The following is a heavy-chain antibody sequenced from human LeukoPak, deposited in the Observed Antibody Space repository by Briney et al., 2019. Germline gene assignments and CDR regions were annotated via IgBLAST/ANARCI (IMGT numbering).Heavy chain of an antibody. Sequence: PSETLSLTCTVSGGSISSSYWSWIRQPAGKGLEWIGRIYTSGSTNYNPSLKSRVTISVDTSKNQFSLKLSSVTAADTAVYYCARDRLYCSGGSCYSWWFDPWGQGTLVTVSS. CDR2: IYTSGST. J-gene: IGHJ5*02. D-gene: IGHD2-15*01. CDR3: ARDRLYCSGGSCYSWWFDP. V-gene: IGHV4-4*07. CDR1: GGSISSSY.